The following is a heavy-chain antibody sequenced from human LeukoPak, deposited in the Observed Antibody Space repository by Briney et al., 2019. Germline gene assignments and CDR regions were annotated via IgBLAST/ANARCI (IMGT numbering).Heavy chain of an antibody. Sequence: SETLSLTCTVSGGSISSGDYYWSWIRQPPGKGLEWIGYIYYSGSTYYNPSLKSPVTISVDTSKNQFSLKLSSVTAADTAVYYCARDYLVTATTYYFDYWGQGTLVTVSS. CDR2: IYYSGST. J-gene: IGHJ4*02. CDR1: GGSISSGDYY. V-gene: IGHV4-30-4*01. CDR3: ARDYLVTATTYYFDY. D-gene: IGHD2-21*02.